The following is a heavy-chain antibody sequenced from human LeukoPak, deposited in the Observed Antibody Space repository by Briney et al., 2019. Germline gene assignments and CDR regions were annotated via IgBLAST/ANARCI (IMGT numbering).Heavy chain of an antibody. CDR3: ARDRRIAVATYYYYYGMDV. Sequence: PSETLSLTCTVSGGSISSYYWSWIRQPPGKGLEWIGYIYYSGSTNYNPSLKSRVTISVDTSKNQFSLKLSSVTAADTAVYYCARDRRIAVATYYYYYGMDVWGQGTTVTVSS. CDR2: IYYSGST. V-gene: IGHV4-59*01. J-gene: IGHJ6*02. D-gene: IGHD6-19*01. CDR1: GGSISSYY.